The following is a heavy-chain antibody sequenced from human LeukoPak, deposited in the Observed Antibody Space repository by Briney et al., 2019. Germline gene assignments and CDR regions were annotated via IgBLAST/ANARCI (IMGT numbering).Heavy chain of an antibody. CDR1: GFTFSSFG. Sequence: GWSLRLSCAASGFTFSSFGMHWVRQAPGKGLEWVAFISYGGSNDYYADSVKGRFTISRDNSKNTLYLQMNSLRAEDTAVYYCGSGNYLVYWGQGTLVTVSS. D-gene: IGHD1-26*01. CDR3: GSGNYLVY. CDR2: ISYGGSND. V-gene: IGHV3-30*03. J-gene: IGHJ4*02.